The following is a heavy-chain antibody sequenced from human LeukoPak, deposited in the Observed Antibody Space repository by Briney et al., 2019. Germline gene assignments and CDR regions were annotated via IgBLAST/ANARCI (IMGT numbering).Heavy chain of an antibody. J-gene: IGHJ6*02. CDR1: GYTFTSYD. V-gene: IGHV1-8*01. Sequence: APVKVSCKASGYTFTSYDINWVRQATGQGLEWMGWVNPNSGNTGYAQKFQGRVTMTRNTSISTAYMELSSLRSEDTAVYYCARVPRIAVAGDYYYYGMDVWGQGTTVTVSS. CDR3: ARVPRIAVAGDYYYYGMDV. CDR2: VNPNSGNT. D-gene: IGHD6-19*01.